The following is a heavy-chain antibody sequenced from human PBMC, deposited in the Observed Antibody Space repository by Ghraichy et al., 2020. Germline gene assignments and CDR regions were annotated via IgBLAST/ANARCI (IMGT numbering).Heavy chain of an antibody. Sequence: ASVKVTCKASGYSLMSYGITWVRQAPGQGLEWMGWITTKSGNTQYAQKFQGRVIMTTETSTDTAYMELRSLRSDDTAVYYCARGINWLDPWGQGTLVTVSS. J-gene: IGHJ5*02. CDR2: ITTKSGNT. CDR3: ARGINWLDP. V-gene: IGHV1-18*01. CDR1: GYSLMSYG.